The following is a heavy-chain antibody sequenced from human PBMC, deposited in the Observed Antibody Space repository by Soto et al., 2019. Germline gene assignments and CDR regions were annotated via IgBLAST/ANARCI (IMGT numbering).Heavy chain of an antibody. V-gene: IGHV3-30-3*01. J-gene: IGHJ4*02. Sequence: PGGSLRLSCAASGFTLSSYAMHWVRQAPAKGLEWVAVMSYDGSLTHYADSVQGRFTISRDISKNTVYLQMNSLRPEDTAVYYCAAEYSSSSFDFWGQGTLVTVSS. D-gene: IGHD6-6*01. CDR3: AAEYSSSSFDF. CDR2: MSYDGSLT. CDR1: GFTLSSYA.